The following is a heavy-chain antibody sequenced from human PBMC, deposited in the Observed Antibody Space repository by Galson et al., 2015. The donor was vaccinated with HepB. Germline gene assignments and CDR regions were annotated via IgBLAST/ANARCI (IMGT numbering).Heavy chain of an antibody. V-gene: IGHV1-46*01. Sequence: SVTVSCKASGSTFTSYYMYWVRQAPGQGLEWMGIINPSGGTTSYAQKFQGRVTMTRDTSTSTVYMELSSLRSEDTAVYYCARPASRWGYPDYWGQGTLVTVSS. D-gene: IGHD6-13*01. J-gene: IGHJ4*02. CDR2: INPSGGTT. CDR1: GSTFTSYY. CDR3: ARPASRWGYPDY.